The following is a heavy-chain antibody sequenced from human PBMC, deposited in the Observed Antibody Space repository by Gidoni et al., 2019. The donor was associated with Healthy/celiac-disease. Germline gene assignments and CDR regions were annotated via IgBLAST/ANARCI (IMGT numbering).Heavy chain of an antibody. CDR1: GGTFSSFA. V-gene: IGHV1-69*04. CDR2: IIPIFGIA. D-gene: IGHD1-26*01. CDR3: ARDLGATPQNVFDY. J-gene: IGHJ4*02. Sequence: VKLVQSGAEVKKPGSSVKVSCQASGGTFSSFASSWVRQAPGPGLEWMGRIIPIFGIANYAQKFQGRVTITADKSTSTAYMELRSLRSEDTAVDYCARDLGATPQNVFDYWGQGTLVTVSS.